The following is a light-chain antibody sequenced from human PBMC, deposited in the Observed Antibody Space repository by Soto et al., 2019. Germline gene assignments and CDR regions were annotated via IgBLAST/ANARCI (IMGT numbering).Light chain of an antibody. V-gene: IGLV1-40*01. CDR3: QSYDSSLSSSV. CDR2: GNN. Sequence: QSVLTQPPSVSGAPGQRVTISCTGSSSNIGAGLDVHWYQQLPGTAPKLLIYGNNNRPSGVPDRFSGSKSGTSASLAITGLQAEDEADYYCQSYDSSLSSSVFGGGTKVTVL. CDR1: SSNIGAGLD. J-gene: IGLJ2*01.